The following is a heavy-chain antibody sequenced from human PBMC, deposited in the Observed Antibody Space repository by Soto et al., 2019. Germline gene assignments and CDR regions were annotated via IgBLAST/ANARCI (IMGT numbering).Heavy chain of an antibody. CDR3: GRGGSDSPMAPGY. D-gene: IGHD5-18*01. V-gene: IGHV3-74*01. CDR2: INPDGSAT. CDR1: GFTFSSYG. J-gene: IGHJ4*02. Sequence: GGSLRLSCAASGFTFSSYGMHWVRQAPGKGLVWVSRINPDGSATNYADSVKGRFTISRDNAKNTLYLQMNSLRAEDTAVFYCGRGGSDSPMAPGYWGQGTLATVS.